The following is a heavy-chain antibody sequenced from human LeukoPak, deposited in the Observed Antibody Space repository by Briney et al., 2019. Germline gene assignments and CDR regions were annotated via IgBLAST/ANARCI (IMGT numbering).Heavy chain of an antibody. Sequence: GGSLRLSCAASGFNFNDYAMTWVRQAPGKGLEWVSGISGGSGNRDYGDSVKGRFTISRDNAKNSLYLQMNSLRAEDTAVYYCARDLFEYNWNYVGYWGQGTLVTVSS. D-gene: IGHD1-20*01. V-gene: IGHV3-21*01. J-gene: IGHJ4*02. CDR2: ISGGSGNR. CDR3: ARDLFEYNWNYVGY. CDR1: GFNFNDYA.